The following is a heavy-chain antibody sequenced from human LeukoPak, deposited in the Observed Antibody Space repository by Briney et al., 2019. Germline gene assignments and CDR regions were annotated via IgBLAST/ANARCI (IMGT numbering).Heavy chain of an antibody. J-gene: IGHJ4*02. Sequence: SVKVSCKASGYTFTSYGISWVRQAPGQGLEWMGGIIPIFGTANYAQKFQGRVTITTDESTSTAYMELSSLRSEDTAVYYCARGGYNWNYVDYWGQGTLVTVSS. D-gene: IGHD1-20*01. CDR1: GYTFTSYG. V-gene: IGHV1-69*05. CDR3: ARGGYNWNYVDY. CDR2: IIPIFGTA.